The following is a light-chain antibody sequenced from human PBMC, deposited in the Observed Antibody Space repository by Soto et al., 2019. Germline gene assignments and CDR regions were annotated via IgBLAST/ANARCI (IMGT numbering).Light chain of an antibody. CDR2: DAS. J-gene: IGKJ1*01. Sequence: EIVLTQSPGTLSLSPGERATLSCRASQSIRSSFLAWYQQKPGQAPRLLIYDASSRATGFPDRFSGSGSGTDFTLTISRLEPEDFATYFCQQSYSTPPWTFGQGTKVEIK. CDR3: QQSYSTPPWT. V-gene: IGKV3-20*01. CDR1: QSIRSSF.